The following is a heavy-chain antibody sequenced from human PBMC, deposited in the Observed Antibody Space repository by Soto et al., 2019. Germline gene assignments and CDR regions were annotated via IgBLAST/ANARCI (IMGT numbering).Heavy chain of an antibody. CDR1: GFTFSSYG. CDR2: IWYDGSNK. D-gene: IGHD3-22*01. CDR3: AREQYYDSSGGLRWYDY. V-gene: IGHV3-33*01. Sequence: SLRLSCAASGFTFSSYGMHWVRQAPGKGLEWVAVIWYDGSNKYYADSVKGRFTISRDNSKNTLYLQMNSLRAEDTAVYYCAREQYYDSSGGLRWYDYWGQGTLVTVSS. J-gene: IGHJ4*02.